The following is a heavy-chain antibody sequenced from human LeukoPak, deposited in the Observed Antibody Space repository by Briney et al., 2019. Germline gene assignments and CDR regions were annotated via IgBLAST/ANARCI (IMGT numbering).Heavy chain of an antibody. CDR1: GFTFSTFG. J-gene: IGHJ4*02. Sequence: GGSLRLSCAASGFTFSTFGMHWVRQAPGKGVEWVAFIRYDGSSEYYADSVKGRFIISRDNSKNTLYLHMNSLRAEDTAVYYCAKDGSTYYLHYWGQGTLVTVSS. CDR2: IRYDGSSE. V-gene: IGHV3-30*02. CDR3: AKDGSTYYLHY.